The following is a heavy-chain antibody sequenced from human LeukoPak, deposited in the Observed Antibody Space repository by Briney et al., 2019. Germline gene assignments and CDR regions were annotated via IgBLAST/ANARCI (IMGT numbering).Heavy chain of an antibody. V-gene: IGHV3-21*01. CDR3: AKDNTGRGAFDI. D-gene: IGHD1-14*01. CDR2: ISSSSSYM. J-gene: IGHJ3*02. Sequence: GGSLRLSCAASGFTFSTYTMNWVRQAPGKGLEWVSSISSSSSYMYYVDSVKGRFTISRDNSKNTLYLQMNSLRAEDTAVYYCAKDNTGRGAFDIWGQGTMVTVSS. CDR1: GFTFSTYT.